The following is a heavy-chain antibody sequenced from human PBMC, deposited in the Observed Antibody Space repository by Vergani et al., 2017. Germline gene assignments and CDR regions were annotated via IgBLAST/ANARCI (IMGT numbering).Heavy chain of an antibody. CDR3: ARHDFKRITMVRGVIITTFDP. CDR2: IYYSGST. Sequence: QLQLQESGPGLVKPSETLSLTCTVSGGSISSSSYYWGWIRQPPGKGLEWIGSIYYSGSTYYNPSLKSRVTISVDTSKNQFSLKLSYVTAAETAVYYCARHDFKRITMVRGVIITTFDPWGQGTLVTVSS. CDR1: GGSISSSSYY. V-gene: IGHV4-39*01. D-gene: IGHD3-10*01. J-gene: IGHJ5*02.